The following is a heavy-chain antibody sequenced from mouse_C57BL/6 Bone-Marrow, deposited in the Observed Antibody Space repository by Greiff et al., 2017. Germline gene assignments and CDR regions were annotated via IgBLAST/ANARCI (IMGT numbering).Heavy chain of an antibody. J-gene: IGHJ4*01. D-gene: IGHD1-1*01. CDR1: GYAFTNYL. Sequence: QVQLQQSGAELVRPGTSVKVSCKASGYAFTNYLIEWVKQRPGQGLEWIGVINPGSGGTNYNEKFKGKATLTADKSSSTAYMQLSSLTSEDSAVYFCAREGGYYYVSSYWDGAMDYWGQGTSVTVSS. CDR2: INPGSGGT. CDR3: AREGGYYYVSSYWDGAMDY. V-gene: IGHV1-54*01.